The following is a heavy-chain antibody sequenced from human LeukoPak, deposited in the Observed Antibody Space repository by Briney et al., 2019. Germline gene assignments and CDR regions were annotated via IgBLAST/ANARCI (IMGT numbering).Heavy chain of an antibody. Sequence: ALVKVSCKTSGYTFIGYYMHWVRQAPGQGLEWMGWINPNSGGTNYAQKFQGRVTMTRDTSISTAYMELSRLRSDDTAVYYCARGRYSGYSNYYYYMDVWGKGTTVTVSS. CDR2: INPNSGGT. V-gene: IGHV1-2*02. D-gene: IGHD5-12*01. CDR1: GYTFIGYY. J-gene: IGHJ6*03. CDR3: ARGRYSGYSNYYYYMDV.